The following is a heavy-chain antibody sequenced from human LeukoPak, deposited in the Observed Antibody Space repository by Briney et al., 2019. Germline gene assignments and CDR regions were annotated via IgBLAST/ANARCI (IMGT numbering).Heavy chain of an antibody. J-gene: IGHJ6*03. Sequence: GGSLRLSCAASGCTVGSTYMSWVRQAAGKGLEWVSVIYTGGGTYYADSVKGRFTISRDNSKTTLYLLMHSLRAEDTAVYYCAARTRLPRGVPYMAVWGKGTTVTVSS. D-gene: IGHD3-10*01. CDR3: AARTRLPRGVPYMAV. CDR2: IYTGGGT. V-gene: IGHV3-53*01. CDR1: GCTVGSTY.